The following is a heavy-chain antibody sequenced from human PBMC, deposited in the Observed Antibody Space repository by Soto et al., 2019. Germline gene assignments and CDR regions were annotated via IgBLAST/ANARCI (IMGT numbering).Heavy chain of an antibody. CDR1: GFTFSSYS. Sequence: PVGSLRLSCAASGFTFSSYSMNWVRQAPGKGLEWVSSISSSSSYIYYADSVKGRFTISRDNAKNSLYLQMNSLRAEDTAVYYCARKAGSWSNNAFDIWGQGTMVTVSS. J-gene: IGHJ3*02. V-gene: IGHV3-21*01. D-gene: IGHD6-13*01. CDR3: ARKAGSWSNNAFDI. CDR2: ISSSSSYI.